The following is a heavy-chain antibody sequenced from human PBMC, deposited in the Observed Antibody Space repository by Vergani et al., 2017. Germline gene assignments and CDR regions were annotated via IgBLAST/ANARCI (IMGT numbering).Heavy chain of an antibody. V-gene: IGHV3-9*03. J-gene: IGHJ4*02. D-gene: IGHD6-13*01. CDR1: GLTLGDYA. CDR3: AKDILGITATGTGFDY. Sequence: EVQLVESGGGLVQPGRSLRLSCSASGLTLGDYAMHWVRQAPGKGLEWVSGISWNSGSIDYADSVKGRFTISRDNAKNSLYLQMNSLRAEDMALYYCAKDILGITATGTGFDYWGQGTLVTVSS. CDR2: ISWNSGSI.